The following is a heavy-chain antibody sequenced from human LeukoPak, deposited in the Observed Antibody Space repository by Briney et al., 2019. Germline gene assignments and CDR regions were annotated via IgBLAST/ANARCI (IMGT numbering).Heavy chain of an antibody. CDR1: GGSISGYY. D-gene: IGHD3-3*01. CDR2: IFYSGST. CDR3: ARHLWSGALNDAFDI. Sequence: SGTLSLTCTVSGGSISGYYWSWIRQPPGKGLEWIGYIFYSGSTKYNSSLKSRVTISVDTSKNQFSLKLSSVTAADTAVYYCARHLWSGALNDAFDIWGQGTMVTVSA. J-gene: IGHJ3*02. V-gene: IGHV4-59*08.